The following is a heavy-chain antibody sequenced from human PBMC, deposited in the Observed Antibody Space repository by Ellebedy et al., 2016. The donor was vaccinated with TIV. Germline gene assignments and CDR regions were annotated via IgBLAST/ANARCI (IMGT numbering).Heavy chain of an antibody. Sequence: GESLKISCAASGFTFSSYWMHWVRQAPGKGLVWVSRIDPYGSSIFYADSVKGRFTISRDNAKNTLYLQMNSLKVEDTAVNYCVFDRWGYWGQGTQVTVSS. V-gene: IGHV3-74*01. D-gene: IGHD3-9*01. CDR3: VFDRWGY. CDR1: GFTFSSYW. J-gene: IGHJ4*02. CDR2: IDPYGSSI.